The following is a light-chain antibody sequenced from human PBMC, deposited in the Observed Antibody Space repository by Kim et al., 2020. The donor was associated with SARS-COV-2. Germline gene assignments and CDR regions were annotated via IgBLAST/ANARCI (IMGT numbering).Light chain of an antibody. CDR1: SLRTYY. Sequence: SSELTQDPAVSVALGQTVMVTCQGDSLRTYYANWYQQRPGQPPVLVIYDKNNRPSGIPDRFSGSSSGNTASLTITGAQAEDEADYYCNSRDSSGNHVIFGGGTQLTVL. CDR2: DKN. CDR3: NSRDSSGNHVI. V-gene: IGLV3-19*01. J-gene: IGLJ2*01.